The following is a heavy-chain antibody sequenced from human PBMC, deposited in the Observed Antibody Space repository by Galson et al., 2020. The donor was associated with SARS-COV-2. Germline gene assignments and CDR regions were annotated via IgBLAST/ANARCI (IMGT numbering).Heavy chain of an antibody. Sequence: GESLKISCAASGFTFSSYAMHWVRQAPGKGLEWVAVISYDGSNKYYADSVKGRFTISRDNSKNTLYLQMNSLRAEDTAVYYCAKVSGPYCSGGSCYSGEADYWGQGTLVTVSS. V-gene: IGHV3-30*04. CDR3: AKVSGPYCSGGSCYSGEADY. CDR1: GFTFSSYA. D-gene: IGHD2-15*01. CDR2: ISYDGSNK. J-gene: IGHJ4*02.